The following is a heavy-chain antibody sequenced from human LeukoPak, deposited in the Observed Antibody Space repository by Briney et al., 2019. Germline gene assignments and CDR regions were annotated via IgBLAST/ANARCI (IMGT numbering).Heavy chain of an antibody. CDR3: ARALLPGVATYFDY. CDR1: GGSISSYY. CDR2: IYYSGST. J-gene: IGHJ4*02. D-gene: IGHD5-12*01. Sequence: SETLSLTCSVSGGSISSYYWSWIRQPPGKGLEWIGYIYYSGSTNYNPSLKSRVTISVDTSKNQFSLKLSSVTAADTAVYYCARALLPGVATYFDYWGQGTLVTVSS. V-gene: IGHV4-59*01.